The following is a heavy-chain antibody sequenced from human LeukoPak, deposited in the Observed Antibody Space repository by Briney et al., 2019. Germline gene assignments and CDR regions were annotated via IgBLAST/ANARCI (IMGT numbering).Heavy chain of an antibody. Sequence: PGGSLRLSCAASGFTFSSYAMGWVRQPPGKGLEWIGSIHIGGSTYHNPSLKSRVTISVDTSKNQFSLKLRSVTAADTAVYYCARLWSTDCSGGSCPHQPNSWGQGTLVTVSS. D-gene: IGHD2-15*01. CDR3: ARLWSTDCSGGSCPHQPNS. J-gene: IGHJ4*02. CDR2: IHIGGST. CDR1: GFTFSSYA. V-gene: IGHV4-39*01.